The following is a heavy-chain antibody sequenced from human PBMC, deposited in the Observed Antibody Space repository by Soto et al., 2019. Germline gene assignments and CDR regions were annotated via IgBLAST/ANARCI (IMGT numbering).Heavy chain of an antibody. D-gene: IGHD3-3*01. CDR3: ITERRDLSLRFLDWLTPDWFDP. J-gene: IGHJ5*02. V-gene: IGHV3-15*01. Sequence: EVQLVESGGGLVKPGGSLRLSCAASGFTFSNAWMSWVRQAPGKGLEWVGRIKSKTDGGTTDYAAPVKGRFTISSDDSKNTMDQHMHSLKTGYISLYYCITERRDLSLRFLDWLTPDWFDPWGQGTLVTVSS. CDR1: GFTFSNAW. CDR2: IKSKTDGGTT.